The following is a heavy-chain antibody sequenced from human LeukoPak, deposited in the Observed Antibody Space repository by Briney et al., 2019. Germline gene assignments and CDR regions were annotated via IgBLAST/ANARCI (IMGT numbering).Heavy chain of an antibody. D-gene: IGHD2-15*01. CDR3: AREFPHPGSGSKDLREGY. V-gene: IGHV1-8*03. CDR2: MNPNSGNT. CDR1: GYTFTSYD. J-gene: IGHJ4*02. Sequence: ASVKVSCKASGYTFTSYDINWVRQATGQGLEWMGWMNPNSGNTGYAQKFQGRVTITRNTSISTAYMELSSLRSEDTAVYYCAREFPHPGSGSKDLREGYWGQGTLVTVSS.